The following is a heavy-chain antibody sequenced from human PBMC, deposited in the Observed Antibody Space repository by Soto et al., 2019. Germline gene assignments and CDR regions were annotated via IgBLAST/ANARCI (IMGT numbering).Heavy chain of an antibody. V-gene: IGHV3-30*18. D-gene: IGHD6-13*01. J-gene: IGHJ6*02. Sequence: QVQLVESGGGVVQPGRSLRLSCAASGFTFSSYGMHWVRQAPGKGLEWVAVISYDGSNKYYADSVKGRFTISRDNSKNTLYLQMNSLRAEDTAVYYCAKEEHGRKSSSSWYVHYYYGMDVWGQGTTVTVSS. CDR1: GFTFSSYG. CDR2: ISYDGSNK. CDR3: AKEEHGRKSSSSWYVHYYYGMDV.